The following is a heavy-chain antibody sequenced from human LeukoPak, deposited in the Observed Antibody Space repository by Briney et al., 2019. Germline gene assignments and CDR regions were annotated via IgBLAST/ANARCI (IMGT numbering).Heavy chain of an antibody. V-gene: IGHV3-30-3*01. CDR3: ASETVTENSDY. Sequence: GGSLRLSCAASGFTFSSYAMHWVRQAPGKGLEWVAVISYDGSNKYYADSVKGRFTISRDNSKNTLYLRMNSLRAEDTAVYYCASETVTENSDYWGQGTLVTVSS. CDR2: ISYDGSNK. CDR1: GFTFSSYA. J-gene: IGHJ4*02. D-gene: IGHD4-17*01.